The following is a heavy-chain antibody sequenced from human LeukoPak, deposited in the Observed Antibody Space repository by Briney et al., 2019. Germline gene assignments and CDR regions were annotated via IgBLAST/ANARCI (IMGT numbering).Heavy chain of an antibody. CDR2: ISSSCNTL. J-gene: IGHJ4*02. V-gene: IGHV3-48*03. D-gene: IGHD3-22*01. Sequence: PGGPLRLSCAASGFTFSNYEMYWVRQAPGKGLEWVSYISSSCNTLYYADSVKGRFTISRDNAKNTLYMKMNSLRAEDTAVYYCARGVYDSSGYYHYWGQGTLVTVSS. CDR3: ARGVYDSSGYYHY. CDR1: GFTFSNYE.